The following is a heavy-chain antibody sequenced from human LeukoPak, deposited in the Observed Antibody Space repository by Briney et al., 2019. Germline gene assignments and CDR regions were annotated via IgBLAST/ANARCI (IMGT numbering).Heavy chain of an antibody. CDR2: INNDGNRI. Sequence: TGGSLRLSCAASGFTASNSWMFWVRQAPGKGLMYVSEINNDGNRIRYVDSVKGRFTISRDGAKNTLFLQMNSLRDDDTAMYYCARGGLPGGFDYWGQGILVTVSS. CDR1: GFTASNSW. J-gene: IGHJ4*02. CDR3: ARGGLPGGFDY. V-gene: IGHV3-74*01. D-gene: IGHD7-27*01.